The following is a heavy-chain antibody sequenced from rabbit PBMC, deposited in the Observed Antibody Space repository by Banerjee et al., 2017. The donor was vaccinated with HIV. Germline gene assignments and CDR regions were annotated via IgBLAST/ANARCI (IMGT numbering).Heavy chain of an antibody. CDR3: ARDLAGVIGWNFNL. CDR1: GFSFSGSYW. Sequence: QSLEESGGGLVKPGGTLTLTCTASGFSFSGSYWTCWVRQAPGKGLEWIACIYAGSSGSTQYASWAKGRFTISKTSSTTVTLQMTSLTAADTATYFCARDLAGVIGWNFNLWGQGTLVTV. J-gene: IGHJ4*01. CDR2: IYAGSSGST. V-gene: IGHV1S40*01. D-gene: IGHD4-1*01.